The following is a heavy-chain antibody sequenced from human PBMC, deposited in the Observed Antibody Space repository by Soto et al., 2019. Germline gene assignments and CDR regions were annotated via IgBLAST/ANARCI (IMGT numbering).Heavy chain of an antibody. CDR1: GGSISSYY. V-gene: IGHV4-59*01. Sequence: SETLSLTCTVSGGSISSYYWSWIRQPPGKGLEWIGYIYYSGSTNYNPSLKSRVTISVDTSKNQFSLKLSSVTAADTAVYPCASDPGWVLAAAAPRGGMDVWGQGTTVTVSS. J-gene: IGHJ6*02. CDR3: ASDPGWVLAAAAPRGGMDV. CDR2: IYYSGST. D-gene: IGHD6-13*01.